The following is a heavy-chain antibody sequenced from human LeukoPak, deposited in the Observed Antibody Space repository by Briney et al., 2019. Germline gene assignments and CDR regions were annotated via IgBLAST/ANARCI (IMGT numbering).Heavy chain of an antibody. CDR2: IYTSGST. D-gene: IGHD3-10*01. CDR1: GGSISSYY. J-gene: IGHJ6*03. CDR3: ARDRGAHLYYYYYMDV. Sequence: SETLSLTCTVSGGSISSYYWSWIQQPAGKGLEWIGRIYTSGSTNYNPSLKSRVTMSVDTSKNQFSLKLSSVTAADTAVYYCARDRGAHLYYYYYMDVWGKGTTVTVSS. V-gene: IGHV4-4*07.